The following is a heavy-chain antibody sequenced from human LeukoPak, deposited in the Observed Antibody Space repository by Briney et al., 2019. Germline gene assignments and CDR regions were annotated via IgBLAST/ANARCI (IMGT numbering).Heavy chain of an antibody. CDR1: GFTFSDYY. CDR2: ISTSGSTI. V-gene: IGHV3-11*01. J-gene: IGHJ5*02. Sequence: PGGSLRLSCAASGFTFSDYYLSWIRQAPGKGLEWVSSISTSGSTIYYADSVKGRFTISRDNAKKSLYLQMNSLRAEDTALYYCARDIRDSDIVVVIASPWGQGTLVTVSS. CDR3: ARDIRDSDIVVVIASP. D-gene: IGHD2-21*01.